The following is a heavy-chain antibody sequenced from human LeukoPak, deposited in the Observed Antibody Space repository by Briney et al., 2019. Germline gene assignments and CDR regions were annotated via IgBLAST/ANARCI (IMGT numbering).Heavy chain of an antibody. J-gene: IGHJ4*02. CDR3: ARDGAEPYSSSWSGFDY. D-gene: IGHD6-13*01. CDR1: GFTFSSYE. Sequence: PGGSLRLSCAASGFTFSSYEMNWVRQAPGKGLEWVSYISSSGSTIYYADSVKGRFTISRDNAKNSLYLQMNSLRAEDTAVYYCARDGAEPYSSSWSGFDYWGQGTLVTVSS. V-gene: IGHV3-48*03. CDR2: ISSSGSTI.